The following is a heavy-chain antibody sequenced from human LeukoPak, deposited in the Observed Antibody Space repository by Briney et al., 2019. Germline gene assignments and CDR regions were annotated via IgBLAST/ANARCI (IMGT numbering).Heavy chain of an antibody. J-gene: IGHJ4*02. V-gene: IGHV3-23*01. D-gene: IGHD1-1*01. Sequence: GSLRLSCAASGXTFSNYAMNWVRQAPGKGLECVSAVSGTGSSTYYADSVKGRFTISRDNSKNTLYLQMNSLRAEDTAVYYCAKVEWKPFNFDYWGQGTLVTVSS. CDR2: VSGTGSST. CDR3: AKVEWKPFNFDY. CDR1: GXTFSNYA.